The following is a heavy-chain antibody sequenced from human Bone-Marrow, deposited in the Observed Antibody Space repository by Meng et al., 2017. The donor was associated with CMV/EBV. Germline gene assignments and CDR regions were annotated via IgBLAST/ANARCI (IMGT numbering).Heavy chain of an antibody. CDR3: ARGRIAARPSKYYYYYYGMDV. CDR2: INHSGST. V-gene: IGHV4-34*01. D-gene: IGHD6-6*01. CDR1: GGSISSYY. Sequence: SETLSLTCTVSGGSISSYYWSWIRQPPGKGLEWIGEINHSGSTNYNPSLKSRVTISVDTSKNQFSLKLSSVTAADTAVYYCARGRIAARPSKYYYYYYGMDVWGQGTMVTVSS. J-gene: IGHJ6*02.